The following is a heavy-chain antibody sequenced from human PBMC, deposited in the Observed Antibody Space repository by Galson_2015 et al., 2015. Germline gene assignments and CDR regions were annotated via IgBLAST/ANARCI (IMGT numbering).Heavy chain of an antibody. J-gene: IGHJ6*03. CDR2: INSDGSST. CDR1: GFTFSSYW. V-gene: IGHV3-74*01. Sequence: SLRLSCAASGFTFSSYWMHWVRQAPGKGLVWVSRINSDGSSTSYADSVKGRFTISRDNAKNTLYLQMNSLRAEDTAVYYCARDHVGTSWGVYYYYYMDVWGKGTTVTVSS. CDR3: ARDHVGTSWGVYYYYYMDV. D-gene: IGHD2-2*01.